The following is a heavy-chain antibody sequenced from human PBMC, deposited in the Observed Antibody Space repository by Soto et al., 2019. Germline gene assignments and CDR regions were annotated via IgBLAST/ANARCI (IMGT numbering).Heavy chain of an antibody. CDR3: ARPLGTRPGGYYYYGMDV. V-gene: IGHV3-21*01. CDR1: GFTFSNYN. J-gene: IGHJ6*02. D-gene: IGHD1-1*01. CDR2: ISSSSSYI. Sequence: EVQLVESGGGLVKPGGSLRLSCAASGFTFSNYNMNWVRQAPGKGLEWVSSISSSSSYIYYADSVKGRFTISRDNAKNSLYLQMNSLRAEDTAVYYCARPLGTRPGGYYYYGMDVWGQGTTVTVSS.